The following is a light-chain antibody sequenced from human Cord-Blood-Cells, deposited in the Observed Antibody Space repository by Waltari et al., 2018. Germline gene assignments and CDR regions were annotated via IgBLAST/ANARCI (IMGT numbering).Light chain of an antibody. CDR3: CSYAGSSTFVV. J-gene: IGLJ2*01. V-gene: IGLV2-23*03. Sequence: QSALTQPASVSGSPGQSITISCTGTSSAVGSYNLVSSYQQHPGKAPKLMIYEGSKRPSGVSKRFSGSKSGNTASLTISGLQAEDEADYYCCSYAGSSTFVVFGGGTKLTVL. CDR1: SSAVGSYNL. CDR2: EGS.